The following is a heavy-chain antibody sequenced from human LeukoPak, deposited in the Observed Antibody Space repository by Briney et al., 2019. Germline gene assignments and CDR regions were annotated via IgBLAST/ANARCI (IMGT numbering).Heavy chain of an antibody. V-gene: IGHV3-15*01. Sequence: GGSLRLSCAASGFTFSNAWMSWVRQAPGKGLEWVGRIKSKTDGGTTDYTAPVKGRFTISRDDSKNTLYLQMNSLKTEDTAVYYCTTDSRVDAFDIWGQGTMVTVSS. J-gene: IGHJ3*02. CDR3: TTDSRVDAFDI. CDR2: IKSKTDGGTT. CDR1: GFTFSNAW.